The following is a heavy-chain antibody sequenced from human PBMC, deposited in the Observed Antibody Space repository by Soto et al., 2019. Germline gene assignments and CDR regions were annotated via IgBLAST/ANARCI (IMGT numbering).Heavy chain of an antibody. CDR1: SGSINSGLYY. D-gene: IGHD3-10*01. V-gene: IGHV4-31*03. Sequence: QVQLQESGPGLVKPSQTLSLTCTVSSGSINSGLYYWTWIRQHPGKGLEWIGYIYSSGNTSYTPSLKRRVDITVDTSKNQFSLRVSYVTAADTAVSYCARARSGSYFVLEYWGQGAQVTVSP. CDR3: ARARSGSYFVLEY. CDR2: IYSSGNT. J-gene: IGHJ4*02.